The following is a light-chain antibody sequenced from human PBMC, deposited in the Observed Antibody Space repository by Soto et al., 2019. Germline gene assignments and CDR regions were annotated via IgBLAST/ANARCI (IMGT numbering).Light chain of an antibody. J-gene: IGKJ5*01. Sequence: EVVFTQSPVTLSLSPGERATLSCRASQSFRGLLAWYQQKPGQAPRLLIYDAYNRATGIPPRFSGSGSGTDFTLTISSLEPGDFAVYYCQQRSNWITFGQGTRLEIK. V-gene: IGKV3-11*01. CDR2: DAY. CDR1: QSFRGL. CDR3: QQRSNWIT.